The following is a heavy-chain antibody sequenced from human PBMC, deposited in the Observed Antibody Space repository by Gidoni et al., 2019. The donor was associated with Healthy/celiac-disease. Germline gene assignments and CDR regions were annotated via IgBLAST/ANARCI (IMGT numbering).Heavy chain of an antibody. CDR3: ARVRGSSGPRQHFDY. CDR2: ISSSSSTI. D-gene: IGHD6-19*01. J-gene: IGHJ4*02. Sequence: EVQLVESGGGLLQPGGSLRLSCAASGFTFSSYSMTWVRQAPGKGLEWVSYISSSSSTIYYADSVKGRFTISRDNAKNSLYLQMNSLRDEDTAVYYCARVRGSSGPRQHFDYWGQGTLVTVSS. V-gene: IGHV3-48*02. CDR1: GFTFSSYS.